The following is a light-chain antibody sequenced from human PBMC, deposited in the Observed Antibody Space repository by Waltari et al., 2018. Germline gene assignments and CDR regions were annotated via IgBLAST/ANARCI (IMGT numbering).Light chain of an antibody. Sequence: VMTQSPGTLSVSPGEPVTVSCRASESLGKKLAWYQQKPGQAPRRLIYSASARATGIPARFSGSGSATEFTLTISSLQSEDFGVYYCQQYDQWPPFTFGGGTKVEIK. CDR3: QQYDQWPPFT. V-gene: IGKV3D-15*01. J-gene: IGKJ4*01. CDR1: ESLGKK. CDR2: SAS.